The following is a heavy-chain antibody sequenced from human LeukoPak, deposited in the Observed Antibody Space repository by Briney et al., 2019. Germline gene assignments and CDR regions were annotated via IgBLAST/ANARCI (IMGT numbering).Heavy chain of an antibody. V-gene: IGHV3-23*01. D-gene: IGHD3-22*01. CDR3: AKSLAAPTMIAYYYGMDV. Sequence: GGSLRLSCAASGFTFSSYAMSWVRQAPGKGLEWVSAISGSGGSTYYADSVKGRFTISRDNSKNTLYLQMNSLRAEDTAVYYCAKSLAAPTMIAYYYGMDVWGQGTTVTVSS. J-gene: IGHJ6*02. CDR2: ISGSGGST. CDR1: GFTFSSYA.